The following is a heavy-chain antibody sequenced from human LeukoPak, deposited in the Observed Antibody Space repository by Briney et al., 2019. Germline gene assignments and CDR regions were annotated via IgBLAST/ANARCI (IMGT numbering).Heavy chain of an antibody. Sequence: SETLSLTCTVSGGSISSYYWSWIRQPPGKGLEWIGYIYYSGSTNYNPSLKSRVTISVDTSKNQFSLKLSSVTAADTAVYYCARYYYDSSGYYAYFDYWGQGTLVTVSS. J-gene: IGHJ4*02. CDR1: GGSISSYY. D-gene: IGHD3-22*01. CDR3: ARYYYDSSGYYAYFDY. V-gene: IGHV4-59*01. CDR2: IYYSGST.